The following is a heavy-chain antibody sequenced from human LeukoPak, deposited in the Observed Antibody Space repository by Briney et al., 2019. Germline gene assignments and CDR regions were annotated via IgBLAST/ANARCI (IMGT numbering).Heavy chain of an antibody. CDR3: ATIHAYCTNGVCYRVGDYFDY. D-gene: IGHD2-8*01. V-gene: IGHV1-24*01. Sequence: GASVKVSCKVSGYTLTELSMHWVRQAPGKGLEWMGGFDPEDGETIYAQTFQGRVTMTEDTSTDTAYMELSSLRSEDTAVYYCATIHAYCTNGVCYRVGDYFDYWGQGTLVTVSS. CDR1: GYTLTELS. CDR2: FDPEDGET. J-gene: IGHJ4*02.